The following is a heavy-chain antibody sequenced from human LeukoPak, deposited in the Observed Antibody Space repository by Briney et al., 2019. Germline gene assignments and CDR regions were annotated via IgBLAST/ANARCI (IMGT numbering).Heavy chain of an antibody. J-gene: IGHJ6*03. D-gene: IGHD4-23*01. CDR2: IYPGDSTT. CDR3: ARSPVDVAYYYYFLDV. Sequence: GESLKISCQASGYTFTTSWIGWVRQMPGKGLEWMGIIYPGDSTTRYIPSFEGQVTISVDKSIDTAYLQWSSLKASDTAMYYCARSPVDVAYYYYFLDVWGKGTTVTVSS. CDR1: GYTFTTSW. V-gene: IGHV5-51*01.